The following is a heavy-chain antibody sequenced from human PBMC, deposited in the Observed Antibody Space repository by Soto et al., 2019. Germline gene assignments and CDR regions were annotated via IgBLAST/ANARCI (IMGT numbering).Heavy chain of an antibody. CDR1: GGSISSSSYY. D-gene: IGHD6-13*01. J-gene: IGHJ4*02. Sequence: SETLSLTCTVSGGSISSSSYYWGWIRQPPGKGLEWIGSIYYSGSTYYNPSLKSRVTISVDTSKNHFSLKLTSVTAADTAVYYCARPGGSGWFYFDSWGQGSQLTVSS. CDR3: ARPGGSGWFYFDS. V-gene: IGHV4-39*02. CDR2: IYYSGST.